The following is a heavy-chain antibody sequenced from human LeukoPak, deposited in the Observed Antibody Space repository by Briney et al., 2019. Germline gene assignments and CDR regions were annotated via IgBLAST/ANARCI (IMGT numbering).Heavy chain of an antibody. D-gene: IGHD4-17*01. CDR2: IYYSGST. Sequence: SQTLSLTCTVSGGSVSSGGYYWSWIRQHPGQGLEWIGYIYYSGSTYYNPSLQSRVTISVDTSKNQFSLKLSSVTAADTAVYYCARSAQTVTTFPLDYWGQGTLVTVSS. CDR1: GGSVSSGGYY. CDR3: ARSAQTVTTFPLDY. J-gene: IGHJ4*02. V-gene: IGHV4-31*03.